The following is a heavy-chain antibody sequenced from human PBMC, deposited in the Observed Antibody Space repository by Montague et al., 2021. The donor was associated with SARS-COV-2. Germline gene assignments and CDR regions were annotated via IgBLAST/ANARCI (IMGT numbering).Heavy chain of an antibody. D-gene: IGHD2-15*01. CDR3: ARRQDASYALEI. CDR1: GGSFSDYY. V-gene: IGHV4-34*01. CDR2: IHQSGAT. Sequence: SETLSLTYAVYGGSFSDYYWSWIRQSPGKGLEWIGDIHQSGATNYNPSLKSRATISVDTSNYQFSLRLNSVTAADTAVYYCARRQDASYALEIWGQGTLVTVSS. J-gene: IGHJ4*03.